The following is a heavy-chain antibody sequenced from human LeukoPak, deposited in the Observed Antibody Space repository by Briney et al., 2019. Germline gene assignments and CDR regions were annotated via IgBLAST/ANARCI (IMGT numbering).Heavy chain of an antibody. J-gene: IGHJ4*02. CDR1: GFTFSSYA. CDR2: ISGSGGST. V-gene: IGHV3-23*01. Sequence: GGSLRLSCAASGFTFSSYAMSWVRQAPGKGLEWVSAISGSGGSTYYADSVQGRFTISRDNSTNTLYMKMNSLRAEDTAVYYCAKYYYDSSGYPRGYFDYWGQGTLVTVSS. D-gene: IGHD3-22*01. CDR3: AKYYYDSSGYPRGYFDY.